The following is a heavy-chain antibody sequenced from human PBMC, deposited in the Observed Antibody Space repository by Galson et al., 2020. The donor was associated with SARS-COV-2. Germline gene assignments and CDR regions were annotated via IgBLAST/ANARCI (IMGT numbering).Heavy chain of an antibody. CDR3: AKMGYSYGYPSYYFDY. CDR2: IWYDGSNK. Sequence: GESLKISCAASGFTFSSYGMHWVRQAPGKGLEWVAVIWYDGSNKYYADSVNGRFTISRDNSKNTLYLQMNSLRAEDTAVYYCAKMGYSYGYPSYYFDYWGQGTLVTVSS. D-gene: IGHD5-18*01. CDR1: GFTFSSYG. J-gene: IGHJ4*02. V-gene: IGHV3-33*06.